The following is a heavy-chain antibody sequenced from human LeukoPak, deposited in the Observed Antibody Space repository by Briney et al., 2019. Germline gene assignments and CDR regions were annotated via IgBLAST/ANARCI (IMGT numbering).Heavy chain of an antibody. CDR1: GFTFDDYG. J-gene: IGHJ4*02. V-gene: IGHV3-20*04. Sequence: AGSLRLSCAASGFTFDDYGMSWVRQAPGKGLEWVSGINWNGGSTGYADSVKGRFTISRDNAKNSLYLQMNSLRAEDTALYYCARRKVGATPYDYWGQGTLVTVSS. CDR2: INWNGGST. D-gene: IGHD1-26*01. CDR3: ARRKVGATPYDY.